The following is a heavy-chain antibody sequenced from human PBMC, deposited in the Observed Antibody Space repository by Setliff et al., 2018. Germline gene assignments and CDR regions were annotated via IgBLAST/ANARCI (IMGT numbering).Heavy chain of an antibody. CDR1: GGSFSGYY. CDR2: IFHTGAA. V-gene: IGHV4-34*12. Sequence: SETLSLTCAVYGGSFSGYYWSWIRQSPGKGLDWIGSIFHTGAAYYNPSLESRFTISVDTSKNQFSLKLSSVTAADTAVYYCAREFRVWSGYYMVGNWFDPWGQGTLVTVSS. D-gene: IGHD3-3*01. J-gene: IGHJ5*02. CDR3: AREFRVWSGYYMVGNWFDP.